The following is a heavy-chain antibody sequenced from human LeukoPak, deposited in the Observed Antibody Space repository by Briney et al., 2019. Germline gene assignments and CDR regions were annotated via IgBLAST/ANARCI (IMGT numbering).Heavy chain of an antibody. CDR1: GGSVSGSF. CDR3: ARQDYGDYPPGY. CDR2: IDYSGSS. Sequence: SETLSLTCTVSGGSVSGSFWNWIRRPPRKGLEWIGYIDYSGSSNYNPSLQSRVTISVDTSKNQVSLKLSSVTPADTAVYYCARQDYGDYPPGYWGQGTLVTVSS. V-gene: IGHV4-59*02. D-gene: IGHD4-17*01. J-gene: IGHJ4*02.